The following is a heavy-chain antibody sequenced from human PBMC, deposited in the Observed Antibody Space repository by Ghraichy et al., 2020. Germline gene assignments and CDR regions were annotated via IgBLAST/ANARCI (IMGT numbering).Heavy chain of an antibody. J-gene: IGHJ6*02. CDR1: GFALSTYS. CDR3: ARELPSPHYGMDV. V-gene: IGHV3-21*01. Sequence: GGSLRLSCVASGFALSTYSMDWVRQAPGKGLEWVSSISSGGALIYYAASMRGRFTISRDNAKNSLYLQMNTLRAEDTAVYYCARELPSPHYGMDVWGQGTTVTVSS. CDR2: ISSGGALI. D-gene: IGHD3-10*01.